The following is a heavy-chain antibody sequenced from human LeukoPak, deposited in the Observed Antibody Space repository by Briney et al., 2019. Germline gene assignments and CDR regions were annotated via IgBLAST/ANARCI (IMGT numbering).Heavy chain of an antibody. CDR2: INPNSGGT. V-gene: IGHV1-2*02. CDR3: ARSAGHCNNGVCFTDYYIDV. J-gene: IGHJ6*03. D-gene: IGHD2-8*01. Sequence: ASVKVSCKASGGTFSSYAIGWVRQAPGQGLEWMGWINPNSGGTNYAQKFQGRVTMTRDTSISTAYMELSRLRSDDTAVYYCARSAGHCNNGVCFTDYYIDVWGTGTTVTVSS. CDR1: GGTFSSYA.